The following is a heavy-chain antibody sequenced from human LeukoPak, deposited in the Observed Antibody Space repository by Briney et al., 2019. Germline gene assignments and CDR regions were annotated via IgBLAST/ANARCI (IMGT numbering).Heavy chain of an antibody. CDR2: IYYSGST. Sequence: SETLSLTCTVSGGSISSYYWSWIRQPPGKGLEWIGYIYYSGSTNYNPSLKSRVTISVDTSKNQFSLKLSSVTAADTAVYYCARRSYSSGWRPFDYWGQGTMVTVSS. CDR1: GGSISSYY. J-gene: IGHJ4*02. V-gene: IGHV4-59*08. D-gene: IGHD6-19*01. CDR3: ARRSYSSGWRPFDY.